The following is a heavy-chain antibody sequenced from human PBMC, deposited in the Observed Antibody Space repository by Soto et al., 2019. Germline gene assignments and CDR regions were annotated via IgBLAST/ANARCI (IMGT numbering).Heavy chain of an antibody. J-gene: IGHJ4*02. CDR2: ISSSSSVI. V-gene: IGHV3-48*02. D-gene: IGHD5-18*01. CDR3: ARDPSYGDRHMSYFDY. CDR1: GFTLTSFA. Sequence: EVQLVGSGGGLVQPGGSLRLSCAASGFTLTSFAMNWVRQAPGKGPEWVSYISSSSSVIDYADSVKGRFTVSRDNAKNSLYRQMNSLRDEDTAVYYCARDPSYGDRHMSYFDYWGQGTLVTVSS.